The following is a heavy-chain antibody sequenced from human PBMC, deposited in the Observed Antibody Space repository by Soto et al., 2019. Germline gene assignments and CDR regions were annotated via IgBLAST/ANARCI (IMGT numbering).Heavy chain of an antibody. Sequence: LRLSCAASGFTFSSYWMSWVRQAPGKGLEWVANIKQDGSEKYYVDSVKGRFTISRDDAKNSLYLQMNSLRAEDTAVYYCARSRRSGGSCYIDYWGQGTLVTVSS. J-gene: IGHJ4*02. CDR2: IKQDGSEK. V-gene: IGHV3-7*01. D-gene: IGHD2-15*01. CDR3: ARSRRSGGSCYIDY. CDR1: GFTFSSYW.